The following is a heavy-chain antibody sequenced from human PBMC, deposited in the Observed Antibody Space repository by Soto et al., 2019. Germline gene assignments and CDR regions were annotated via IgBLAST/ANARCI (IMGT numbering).Heavy chain of an antibody. Sequence: PSETLSVTCAVYGGSVGGYDLSWVRQPPGKGLEWIGEINHSGSITYAPSLKSRVTMSVDTSKNQFSLRLNSVTAADTAVYYCARGEVTTGVFWGQGTQVTVSS. CDR2: INHSGSI. CDR3: ARGEVTTGVF. J-gene: IGHJ4*02. CDR1: GGSVGGYD. D-gene: IGHD4-17*01. V-gene: IGHV4-34*01.